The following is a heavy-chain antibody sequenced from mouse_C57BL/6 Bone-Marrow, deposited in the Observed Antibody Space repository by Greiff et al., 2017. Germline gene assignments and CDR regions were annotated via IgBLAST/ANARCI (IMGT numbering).Heavy chain of an antibody. D-gene: IGHD1-1*01. V-gene: IGHV1-53*01. CDR2: INPTNSGN. Sequence: VQLQQPGAELVKPGASVKLSCKASGYTFTSYWMHWVKPRPGHGLEWIGNINPTNSGNNYNEKFKSRATLTVDKSSSTAYRQLSSLTSDDSAGYYCARNCITTVLAKGYWGQGTTLTVSS. CDR3: ARNCITTVLAKGY. J-gene: IGHJ2*01. CDR1: GYTFTSYW.